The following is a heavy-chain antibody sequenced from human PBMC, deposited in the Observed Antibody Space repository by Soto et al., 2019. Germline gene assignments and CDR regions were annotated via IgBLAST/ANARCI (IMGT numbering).Heavy chain of an antibody. V-gene: IGHV4-39*01. J-gene: IGHJ4*02. D-gene: IGHD6-13*01. CDR1: GGSISSSSYY. CDR2: IYYSGST. CDR3: ARLGAAAGTYY. Sequence: PSETLSLTCTVSGGSISSSSYYWGWIRQPPGKGLEWIGSIYYSGSTYYNPSLKSRVAISVDTSKNQFSLKLSSVTAADTAVYYCARLGAAAGTYYWGQGTLVTVSS.